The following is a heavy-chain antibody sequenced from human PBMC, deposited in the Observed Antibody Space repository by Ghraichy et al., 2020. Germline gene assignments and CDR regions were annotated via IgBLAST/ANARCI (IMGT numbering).Heavy chain of an antibody. J-gene: IGHJ5*02. Sequence: SETLSLTCTVSGGSVSSGGYYWTWLRQPPGKELEWIGLIYNTVSTDYKPSLRSRVTMSIDTSKNQFSLKLRSVTAADTAVYYCARGQRLASRRDWFDPWGQGTLVTVSS. CDR1: GGSVSSGGYY. D-gene: IGHD6-6*01. CDR3: ARGQRLASRRDWFDP. CDR2: IYNTVST. V-gene: IGHV4-61*08.